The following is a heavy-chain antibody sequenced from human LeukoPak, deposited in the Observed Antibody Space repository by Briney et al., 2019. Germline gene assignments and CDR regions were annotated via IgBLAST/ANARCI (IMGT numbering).Heavy chain of an antibody. V-gene: IGHV3-7*01. J-gene: IGHJ4*02. D-gene: IGHD2-15*01. CDR3: AREGISAVVVAAADFDY. CDR1: GFTSSSYW. CDR2: IKQDGSEK. Sequence: PGGSLRLSCAASGFTSSSYWMSWVRQAPGKGLEWVANIKQDGSEKYYVDSVKGRFTISRDNAKNSLYLQMNSLRAEDTAVYYCAREGISAVVVAAADFDYWGQGTLVTVSS.